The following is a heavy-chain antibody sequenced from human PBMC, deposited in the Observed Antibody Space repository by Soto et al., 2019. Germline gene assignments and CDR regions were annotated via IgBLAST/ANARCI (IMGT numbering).Heavy chain of an antibody. CDR2: IIPIFGTA. Sequence: SVKVSCKASGGTFIIYAISWVRQAPGQGLEWMGGIIPIFGTANYAQKFQGRVTITADESTSTAYMELSSLRSEDTAVYYCARDRVGATGSFDYWGQGTLVTVSS. CDR1: GGTFIIYA. CDR3: ARDRVGATGSFDY. V-gene: IGHV1-69*13. D-gene: IGHD1-26*01. J-gene: IGHJ4*02.